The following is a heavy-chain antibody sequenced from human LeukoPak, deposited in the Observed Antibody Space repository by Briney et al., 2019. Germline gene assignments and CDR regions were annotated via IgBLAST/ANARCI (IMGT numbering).Heavy chain of an antibody. J-gene: IGHJ6*03. CDR1: GFTFSYYD. CDR2: ITLSGGST. Sequence: GGSLRLSCAASGFTFSYYDMSWVRQAPGEGLEWVASITLSGGSTFYADSVKGRFTISRDNSKNTLYLQMNSLSAEDTAVYYCAKRGNPAVGHHYLDVWGKGTRSVSP. CDR3: AKRGNPAVGHHYLDV. D-gene: IGHD2-2*01. V-gene: IGHV3-23*01.